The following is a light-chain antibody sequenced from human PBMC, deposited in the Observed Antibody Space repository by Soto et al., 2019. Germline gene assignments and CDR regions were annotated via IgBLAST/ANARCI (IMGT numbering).Light chain of an antibody. J-gene: IGLJ1*01. Sequence: QSVLTQPASVSGAPGQSITISCTGTSSDVGGYNYVSWYQQPPGKAPKLMIYEVSTRPSGVSNRFSGSKSGNTASLTISGLQAEDEADYYCSSYTSSSTPYVFGTGTKVTVL. V-gene: IGLV2-14*01. CDR1: SSDVGGYNY. CDR3: SSYTSSSTPYV. CDR2: EVS.